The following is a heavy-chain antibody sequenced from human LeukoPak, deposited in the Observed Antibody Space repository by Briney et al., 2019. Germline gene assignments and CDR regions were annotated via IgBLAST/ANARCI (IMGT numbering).Heavy chain of an antibody. J-gene: IGHJ4*02. Sequence: SETLSLTCAVYGGSFSGYYWSWIRQPPGKGLEWIGEINRSGSTNYNPSLKSRVTISVDTSKNQFSLKLSSVTAADTAVYYCARGKAAATYSGIFDYWGQGTLVTVSS. CDR2: INRSGST. CDR1: GGSFSGYY. V-gene: IGHV4-34*01. D-gene: IGHD6-13*01. CDR3: ARGKAAATYSGIFDY.